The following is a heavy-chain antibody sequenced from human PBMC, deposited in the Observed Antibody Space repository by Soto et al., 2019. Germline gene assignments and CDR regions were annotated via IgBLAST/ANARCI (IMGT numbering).Heavy chain of an antibody. J-gene: IGHJ4*02. D-gene: IGHD2-21*02. CDR1: GGSISSSSYY. CDR3: AREGCGGDCYAQNAPFDY. Sequence: SETLSLTCTVSGGSISSSSYYWGWIRQPPGKGLEWIGSIYYSGSTYYNPSLKSRVTISVDTSKNQFSLKLSSVTAADTAVYYCAREGCGGDCYAQNAPFDYWGKGTLVTVSS. V-gene: IGHV4-39*07. CDR2: IYYSGST.